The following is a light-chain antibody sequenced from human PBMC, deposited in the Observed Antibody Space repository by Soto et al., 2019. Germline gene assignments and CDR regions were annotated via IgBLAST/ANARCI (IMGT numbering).Light chain of an antibody. CDR1: QSLVFSDGNSS. Sequence: GGMTQSPLSLPVALGQPAAISCMSSQSLVFSDGNSSLTWFQRRPGQSPRRLLYKAPTRAPGVPDRFGGRGSGTDFRLKPTRVEAEDVGVYYCMQGRKWQWTFGQGTKADIK. CDR2: KAP. V-gene: IGKV2-30*01. CDR3: MQGRKWQWT. J-gene: IGKJ1*01.